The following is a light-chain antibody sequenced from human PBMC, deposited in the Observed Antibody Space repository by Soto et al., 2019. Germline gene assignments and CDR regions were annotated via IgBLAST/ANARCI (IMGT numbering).Light chain of an antibody. J-gene: IGKJ4*01. CDR3: LQHNSYPLT. Sequence: DMQMTQSPSAMSASVGDRVTITCRASQGISNYLAWFQQKPGKVPKRLIYAAYNLQSGVQSRYSGSGAGTDFTLTISSLQPEDLSTYYCLQHNSYPLTFGGGTKVEIK. CDR1: QGISNY. V-gene: IGKV1-17*03. CDR2: AAY.